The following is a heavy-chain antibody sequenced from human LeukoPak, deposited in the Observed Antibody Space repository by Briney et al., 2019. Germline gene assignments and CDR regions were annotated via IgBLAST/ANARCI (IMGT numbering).Heavy chain of an antibody. Sequence: SETLSLTCTVSGYSISSGYYWGWIRQPPGKGLEWIGSIYHSGSTYYNPSLKSRVTISVDTSKNQFSLKLSSVTAADTAVYYCARVGGNFLYYYYYMDVWGKRTTVTVSS. CDR1: GYSISSGYY. CDR2: IYHSGST. V-gene: IGHV4-38-2*02. D-gene: IGHD4-23*01. CDR3: ARVGGNFLYYYYYMDV. J-gene: IGHJ6*03.